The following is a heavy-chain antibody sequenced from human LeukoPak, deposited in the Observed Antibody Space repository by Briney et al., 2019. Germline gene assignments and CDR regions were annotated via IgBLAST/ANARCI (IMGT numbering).Heavy chain of an antibody. D-gene: IGHD3-10*01. Sequence: GSLRLSCAASGFTFSDYYMSWIRQAPGKGLEWVGYSHTGGSISSNPSLNSRVAFSMDTSKNQVSLRLNSVTATDTAVYYCARRRGGFGEGEFDYWGQGIPVTVST. CDR2: SHTGGSI. V-gene: IGHV4-4*08. CDR1: GFTFSDYY. CDR3: ARRRGGFGEGEFDY. J-gene: IGHJ4*02.